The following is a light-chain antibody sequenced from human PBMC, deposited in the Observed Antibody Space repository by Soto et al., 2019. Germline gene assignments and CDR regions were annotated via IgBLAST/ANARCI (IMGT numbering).Light chain of an antibody. V-gene: IGKV1-39*01. CDR3: QQGYSTACT. CDR2: AIS. J-gene: IGKJ1*01. Sequence: DIQMTQTPSSLSASVGDRVTITCRASQSVTTFLHWYQQKAGEAPKLLIYAISNLQSGVSSRFSGSGSGTDFSFTIKALQPEDFATYYCQQGYSTACTFGQGTKVDI. CDR1: QSVTTF.